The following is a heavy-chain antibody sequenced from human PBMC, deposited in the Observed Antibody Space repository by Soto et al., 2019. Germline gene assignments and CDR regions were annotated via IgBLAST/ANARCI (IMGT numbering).Heavy chain of an antibody. CDR1: GYTFTSYA. Sequence: GASVKASCKASGYTFTSYAMHWVRQAPGQRLEWMGWINAGNGNTKYSQKFQGRVTITRDTSASTAYMELSSLRSEDTAVYYCARAPNRYYYGSGSHYFDYWGQGTLVTVSS. D-gene: IGHD3-10*01. CDR2: INAGNGNT. CDR3: ARAPNRYYYGSGSHYFDY. V-gene: IGHV1-3*01. J-gene: IGHJ4*02.